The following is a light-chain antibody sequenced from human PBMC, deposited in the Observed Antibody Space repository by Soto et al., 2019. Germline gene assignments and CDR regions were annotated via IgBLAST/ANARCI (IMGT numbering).Light chain of an antibody. J-gene: IGKJ1*01. V-gene: IGKV1-5*03. Sequence: DIQMTQSPSTLSASVGDRVTITCRASQSISSWLAWYQQKPGKAPKLLIYKACSLESGVPSRFSGSGSGTEFTLTVSSLQPDDFATYYCQQYNSYSTCGQGTKVEIK. CDR2: KAC. CDR3: QQYNSYST. CDR1: QSISSW.